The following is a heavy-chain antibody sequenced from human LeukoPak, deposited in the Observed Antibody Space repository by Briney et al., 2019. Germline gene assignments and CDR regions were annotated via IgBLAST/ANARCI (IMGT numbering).Heavy chain of an antibody. D-gene: IGHD1-14*01. CDR1: GFTYDDYG. V-gene: IGHV3-48*03. CDR2: ISSSGSTI. J-gene: IGHJ3*02. CDR3: ARESSPEDAFDI. Sequence: GGSLRLSCAVSGFTYDDYGMSWVRQAPGKGLEWVSYISSSGSTIYYADSVKGRFTISRDNAKNSLYLQMNSLRAEDTAVYYCARESSPEDAFDIWGQGTMVTVSS.